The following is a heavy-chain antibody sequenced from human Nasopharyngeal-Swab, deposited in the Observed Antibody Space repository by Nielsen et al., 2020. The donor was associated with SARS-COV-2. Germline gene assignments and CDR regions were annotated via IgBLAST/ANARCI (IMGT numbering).Heavy chain of an antibody. V-gene: IGHV4-34*01. D-gene: IGHD1-7*01. CDR3: ARRTRYGITGTRGGFPV. Sequence: WIRQPPGQGLEWIGEINHSGSTNYNPSLKSRVTISVDTSKNQFSLKLSSVTAADTAVYYCARRTRYGITGTRGGFPVWGKGTTVTVSS. CDR2: INHSGST. J-gene: IGHJ6*04.